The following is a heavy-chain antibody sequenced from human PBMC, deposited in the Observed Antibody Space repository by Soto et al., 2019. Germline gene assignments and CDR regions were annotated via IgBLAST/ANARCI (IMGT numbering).Heavy chain of an antibody. Sequence: PGESLKISCKGAGYCFTSYWSGWARQMPGKGLEWMGIIYPGDSDTRYSPSFQGQVTISADKSISTAYLQWRSLKASDTAMYYCARHGRYCDSSGYYFDYWGQGTLVTVSS. CDR3: ARHGRYCDSSGYYFDY. CDR2: IYPGDSDT. D-gene: IGHD3-22*01. J-gene: IGHJ4*02. V-gene: IGHV5-51*01. CDR1: GYCFTSYW.